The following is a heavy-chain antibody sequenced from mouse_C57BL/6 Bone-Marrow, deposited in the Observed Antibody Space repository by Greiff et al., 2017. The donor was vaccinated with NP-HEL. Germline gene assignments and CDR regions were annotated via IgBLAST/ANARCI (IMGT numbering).Heavy chain of an antibody. CDR3: ASYYSNYVVAY. D-gene: IGHD2-5*01. J-gene: IGHJ3*01. CDR1: GFTFSSYG. Sequence: DVKLVESGGDLVKPGGSLKLSCAASGFTFSSYGMSWVRQTPDKRLEWVATISSGGSYTYYPDSVKGRFTISRDNAKNTLYLQMSSLKAEDTAMYYCASYYSNYVVAYWGQGTLVTVSA. V-gene: IGHV5-6*02. CDR2: ISSGGSYT.